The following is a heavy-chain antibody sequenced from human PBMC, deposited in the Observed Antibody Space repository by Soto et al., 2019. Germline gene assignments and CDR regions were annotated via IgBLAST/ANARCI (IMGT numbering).Heavy chain of an antibody. V-gene: IGHV1-69*01. J-gene: IGHJ4*02. D-gene: IGHD6-6*01. CDR2: IIPIFGTA. CDR1: GCTFSSYA. CDR3: ARNDDSNSSFDY. Sequence: QVQLVQSGAEVKKPGSSVKVSCKASGCTFSSYAISWVRQAPGQGLEWMGGIIPIFGTANYAQKFQGRVTTTAAESTSTGYMESNSLSSAYTAVSYFARNDDSNSSFDYWGQGTLVTVSS.